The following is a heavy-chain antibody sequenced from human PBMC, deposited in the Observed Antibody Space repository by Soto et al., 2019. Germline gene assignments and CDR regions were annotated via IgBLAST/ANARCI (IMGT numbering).Heavy chain of an antibody. Sequence: GSLRLSCAASGFTFSDYYMSWVRQAPGKGLEWVSYISSSSSTIYYADSVKGRFTISRDNAKNSLYLQMNSLRAEDTAVYYCARDSFWSGYYAYYYYYYMDVWGKGTTVTVSS. J-gene: IGHJ6*03. CDR1: GFTFSDYY. CDR3: ARDSFWSGYYAYYYYYYMDV. V-gene: IGHV3-11*04. CDR2: ISSSSSTI. D-gene: IGHD3-3*01.